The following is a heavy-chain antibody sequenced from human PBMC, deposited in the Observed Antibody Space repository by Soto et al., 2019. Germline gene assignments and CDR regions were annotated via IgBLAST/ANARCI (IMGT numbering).Heavy chain of an antibody. CDR2: ISTSTGNT. Sequence: QVQLVQSGGEVKKPGAAVKVSCKASGYTFTTFGITWVRQVPGQGLEWLGWISTSTGNTNYAQNLQGRLTLTTDPSTRTAYMELRSLTSDDTAVYYCARSPRVIVTAKGTLDFWGHGTLITVSS. V-gene: IGHV1-18*04. CDR1: GYTFTTFG. J-gene: IGHJ4*01. D-gene: IGHD2-21*02. CDR3: ARSPRVIVTAKGTLDF.